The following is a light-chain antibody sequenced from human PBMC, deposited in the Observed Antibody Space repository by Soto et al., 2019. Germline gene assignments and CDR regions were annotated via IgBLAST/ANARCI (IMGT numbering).Light chain of an antibody. CDR1: QSVNNT. V-gene: IGKV3-15*01. CDR2: GAF. Sequence: EITLTQPQATHSVSPGGRSTLSGRASQSVNNTLAWYQQKPGQAPRLLIYGAFTRATGIPARFSGTGSGTEFTLTISSLQSEDFAVYYCQQYNDWPLTFGQGTKVDIK. CDR3: QQYNDWPLT. J-gene: IGKJ1*01.